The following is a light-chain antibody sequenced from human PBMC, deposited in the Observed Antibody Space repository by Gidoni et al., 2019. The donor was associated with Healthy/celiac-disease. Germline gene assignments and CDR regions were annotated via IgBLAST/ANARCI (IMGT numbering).Light chain of an antibody. CDR3: QKYNSALT. J-gene: IGKJ4*01. Sequence: DIQMNKPPPSLSASVGDRVTITCRASQGISNYLAWYQQKPGKVPKLLIYAASTLQSGVPSRFSGSGSGTDFTLTISSLQPEDVATYYCQKYNSALTFGGGTKVEIK. CDR2: AAS. V-gene: IGKV1-27*01. CDR1: QGISNY.